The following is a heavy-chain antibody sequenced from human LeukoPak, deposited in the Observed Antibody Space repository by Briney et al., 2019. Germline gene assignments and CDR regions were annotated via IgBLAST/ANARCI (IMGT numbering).Heavy chain of an antibody. CDR3: ARGYSSRLYNWLDP. V-gene: IGHV3-74*01. CDR1: GFTFSSYW. D-gene: IGHD6-13*01. CDR2: ISYDGGDP. Sequence: QPGGSLRLSCAASGFTFSSYWKHWVRQAPGKGLVWVSRISYDGGDPSYADSVKGRFTISRDNAKNTLYLQMNSLTAEDTAVYYCARGYSSRLYNWLDPWGQGTLVTVSS. J-gene: IGHJ5*02.